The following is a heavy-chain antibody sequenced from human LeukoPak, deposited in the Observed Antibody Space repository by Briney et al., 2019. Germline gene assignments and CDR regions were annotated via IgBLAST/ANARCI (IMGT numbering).Heavy chain of an antibody. CDR3: ARARFALGAYFDY. CDR2: INHGGST. D-gene: IGHD3-16*01. J-gene: IGHJ4*02. V-gene: IGHV4-34*01. Sequence: SETLSLICAVYGGSFSGYYWSWIRQPPGKGLEWIGEINHGGSTNYNPSLKSRVTISVDTSKNQFSLKLSSVTAADTAVYYCARARFALGAYFDYWGQGTLVTVSS. CDR1: GGSFSGYY.